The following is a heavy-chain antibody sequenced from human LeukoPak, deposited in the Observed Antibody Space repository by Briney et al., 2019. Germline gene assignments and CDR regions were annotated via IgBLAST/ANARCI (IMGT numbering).Heavy chain of an antibody. CDR1: NVSISSGSHY. V-gene: IGHV4-61*01. J-gene: IGHJ5*02. D-gene: IGHD2-21*02. Sequence: SETLSLTCTVSNVSISSGSHYWNWIRQPPGKGLEWIGYIYQSGSTNYNPSLKSRVTISVDTSKNQFSLKLSSVTAADTAVYYCARLVVTASNWFDPWGQGTLVTVSS. CDR2: IYQSGST. CDR3: ARLVVTASNWFDP.